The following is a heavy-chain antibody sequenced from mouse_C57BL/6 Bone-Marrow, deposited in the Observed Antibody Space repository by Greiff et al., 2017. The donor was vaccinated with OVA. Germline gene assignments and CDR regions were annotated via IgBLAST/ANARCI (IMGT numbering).Heavy chain of an antibody. Sequence: VQLQHPGAELVKPGASVKLSCKASGYTFTSYWMHWVKQRPGQGLEWIGMIHPNSGSTNYNEKFKSKATLTVDKSSSTAYMQLSSLTSEDSAVYYCARGIYGSSPRWYFDVWGTGTTVTVSS. CDR3: ARGIYGSSPRWYFDV. V-gene: IGHV1-64*01. D-gene: IGHD1-1*01. CDR2: IHPNSGST. J-gene: IGHJ1*03. CDR1: GYTFTSYW.